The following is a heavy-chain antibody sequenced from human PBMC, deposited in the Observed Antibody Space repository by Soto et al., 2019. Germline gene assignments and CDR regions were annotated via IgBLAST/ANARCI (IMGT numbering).Heavy chain of an antibody. Sequence: SETLSLTCTVSGGSIRSYHWSWIRQPPGKGLEWIGYIYYSGSTNYNPSLKSRVTISVDTSKNQFSLKLSSVTAADTAVYYCARLAADFWSGYYSPGAFDIWGQGTMVTVSS. J-gene: IGHJ3*02. CDR1: GGSIRSYH. CDR2: IYYSGST. D-gene: IGHD3-3*01. V-gene: IGHV4-59*08. CDR3: ARLAADFWSGYYSPGAFDI.